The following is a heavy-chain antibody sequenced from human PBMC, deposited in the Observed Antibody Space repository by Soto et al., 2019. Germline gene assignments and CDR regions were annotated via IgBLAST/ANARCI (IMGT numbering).Heavy chain of an antibody. CDR1: GFTFDSHT. V-gene: IGHV3-30*04. J-gene: IGHJ4*02. CDR3: ARTYSSSWNYFDY. Sequence: QVQLVESGGGVVQPGRSLRLSCAASGFTFDSHTMHWVRQAPGKGLEWVALLSFDGSLKYDADSVKGRFTISRDNFKNTLFLEMNSLRAEDTGVYYCARTYSSSWNYFDYWGQGTLVTVSS. CDR2: LSFDGSLK. D-gene: IGHD6-13*01.